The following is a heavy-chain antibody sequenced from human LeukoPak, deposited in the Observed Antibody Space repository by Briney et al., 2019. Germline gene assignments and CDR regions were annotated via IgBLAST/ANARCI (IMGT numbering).Heavy chain of an antibody. CDR3: ARVKYYENDAFDI. J-gene: IGHJ3*02. D-gene: IGHD3-22*01. V-gene: IGHV1-2*02. Sequence: GASVKVSCKASGYTFTGYYMHWVRQAPGQGLEWMGWINPNSGGTNYAQKFQGRVTMTRDTSISTAYMELSRLRSDDTAVYYCARVKYYENDAFDIWGQGTMVTVSS. CDR1: GYTFTGYY. CDR2: INPNSGGT.